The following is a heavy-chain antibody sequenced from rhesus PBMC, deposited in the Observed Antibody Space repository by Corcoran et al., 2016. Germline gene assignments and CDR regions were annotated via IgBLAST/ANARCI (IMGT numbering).Heavy chain of an antibody. V-gene: IGHV4S6*01. D-gene: IGHD6-13*01. CDR2: IYGSGGST. CDR3: ARGGSSWSTIFDY. CDR1: AASISDSYY. Sequence: QVQLQESGPGRVQPSEPLSLPCPVSAASISDSYYCSLIRQPPGEGLEWMGRIYGSGGSTNYNPSLKSRVTISRDTSKNQFSLKLSSVTAADTAVYYCARGGSSWSTIFDYWGQGVLVTVSS. J-gene: IGHJ4*01.